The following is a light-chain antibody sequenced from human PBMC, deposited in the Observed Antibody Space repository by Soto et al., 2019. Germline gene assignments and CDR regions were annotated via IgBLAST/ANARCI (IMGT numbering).Light chain of an antibody. CDR1: SSDVGGYNY. Sequence: QSVLTQPACVSGSPGQSITISCTGTSSDVGGYNYVSWYQQHPGKVPKVLIYEVSVRPSGVSNRFSGSKSGNMASLTISGLQAEDEADYYCSSYTSSSSVVFGGGTKVTVL. CDR2: EVS. CDR3: SSYTSSSSVV. V-gene: IGLV2-14*01. J-gene: IGLJ2*01.